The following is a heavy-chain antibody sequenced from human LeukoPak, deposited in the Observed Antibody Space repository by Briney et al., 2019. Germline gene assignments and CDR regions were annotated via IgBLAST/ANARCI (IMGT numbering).Heavy chain of an antibody. D-gene: IGHD3-10*01. V-gene: IGHV3-23*01. J-gene: IGHJ5*02. CDR1: GFTFSSYA. Sequence: GGSLRLSCAASGFTFSSYAMSWVRQAPGKGLEWVSAISGSGGSTYYADSVKGRFTISRDNSKNTLYLQMNSLRAEDTAVYYCAKDLYGSGSPNWFDPWGQGTLVTASS. CDR2: ISGSGGST. CDR3: AKDLYGSGSPNWFDP.